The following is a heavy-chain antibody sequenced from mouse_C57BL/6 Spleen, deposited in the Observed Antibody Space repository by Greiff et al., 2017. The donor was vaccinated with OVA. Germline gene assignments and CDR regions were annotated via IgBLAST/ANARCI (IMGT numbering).Heavy chain of an antibody. V-gene: IGHV1-55*01. CDR3: ARRRSAGWLLYAMDY. CDR2: IYPGSGST. D-gene: IGHD2-3*01. CDR1: GYTFTSYW. J-gene: IGHJ4*01. Sequence: VQLQQPGAELVKPGASVKMSCKASGYTFTSYWITWVKQRPGQGLEWIGDIYPGSGSTNYNEKFKSKATLTVDTSSSTAYMQLSSLTSEDSAVYYRARRRSAGWLLYAMDYWGQGTSVTVSS.